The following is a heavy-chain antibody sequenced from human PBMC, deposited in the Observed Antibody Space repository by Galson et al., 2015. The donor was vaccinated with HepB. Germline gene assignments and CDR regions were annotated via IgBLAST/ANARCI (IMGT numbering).Heavy chain of an antibody. V-gene: IGHV1-46*01. CDR2: INPSGGST. CDR3: AREGEWRQQLWFGFGWFDP. J-gene: IGHJ5*02. CDR1: GYTFTSYY. Sequence: SVKVSCKASGYTFTSYYMHLVRQAPGQGLEWMGIINPSGGSTSYAQKFQGRVTMTRDTSTSTVYMELSSLRSEDTAVYYCAREGEWRQQLWFGFGWFDPWGQGTLVTVSS. D-gene: IGHD6-13*01.